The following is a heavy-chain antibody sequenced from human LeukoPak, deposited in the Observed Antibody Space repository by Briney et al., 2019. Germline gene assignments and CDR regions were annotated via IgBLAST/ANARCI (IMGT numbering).Heavy chain of an antibody. CDR3: AKDSQTYYDYVMGSDEYYFDY. Sequence: QPGGSLRLSCAASGFTFSSYAMSWVRQAPGKGLEWVSAISGSGGSTYYADSVKGRFTISRDNSKNTLYLQMNSLRAEDTAVYYCAKDSQTYYDYVMGSDEYYFDYWGQGTLVTVSS. CDR1: GFTFSSYA. CDR2: ISGSGGST. J-gene: IGHJ4*02. V-gene: IGHV3-23*01. D-gene: IGHD3-16*01.